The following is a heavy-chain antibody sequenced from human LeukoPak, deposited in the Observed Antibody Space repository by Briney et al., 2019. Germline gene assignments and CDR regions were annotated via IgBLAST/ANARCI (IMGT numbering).Heavy chain of an antibody. CDR3: ARDAITKNEYYYDSSGPPGGY. J-gene: IGHJ4*02. CDR2: INPSGGST. V-gene: IGHV1-46*01. CDR1: GYTFTSYY. D-gene: IGHD3-22*01. Sequence: ASVKVSCKASGYTFTSYYMHWVRQAPGQGLEWMGIINPSGGSTSYAQKFQGRVTMTRDTSTSTVYMELSSLRSEDTAVYYCARDAITKNEYYYDSSGPPGGYWGQGTLVTVSS.